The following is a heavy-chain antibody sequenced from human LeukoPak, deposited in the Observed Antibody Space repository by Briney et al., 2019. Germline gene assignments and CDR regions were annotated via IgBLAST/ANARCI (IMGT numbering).Heavy chain of an antibody. J-gene: IGHJ4*02. CDR1: GYTFTDYY. V-gene: IGHV1-2*02. D-gene: IGHD7-27*01. CDR2: INPNSGGT. CDR3: ARDRDWGQDY. Sequence: ASVKVSCKASGYTFTDYYILWVRHAPGQGLEWMGWINPNSGGTNYAQKFQGRVTMTRDTSISTAYMELSRLISDDTAVYYCARDRDWGQDYWGQGTLVTVSS.